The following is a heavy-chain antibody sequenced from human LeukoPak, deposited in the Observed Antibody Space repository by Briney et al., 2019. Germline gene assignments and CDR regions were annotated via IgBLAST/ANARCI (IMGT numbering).Heavy chain of an antibody. Sequence: PGGSLRLSCAASGFTVGNNHMNWVRPAPGKGLEWVSLIYSGGNTQYADSVKGRFIIFRDSSKNTLYLQMNSLRVEDTAVYYCATRAVAAPYWGQGTLVTVSS. CDR3: ATRAVAAPY. D-gene: IGHD6-19*01. CDR1: GFTVGNNH. J-gene: IGHJ4*02. CDR2: IYSGGNT. V-gene: IGHV3-66*01.